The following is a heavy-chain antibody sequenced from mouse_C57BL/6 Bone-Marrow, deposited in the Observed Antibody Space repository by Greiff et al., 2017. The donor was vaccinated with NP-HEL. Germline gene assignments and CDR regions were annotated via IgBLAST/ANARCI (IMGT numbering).Heavy chain of an antibody. CDR2: IYPRGGST. CDR1: GYTFTSYG. Sequence: VQLQQSGPELVKPGASVKLSCKASGYTFTSYGINWVKQRPGQGLEWIGWIYPRGGSTKYNEKFKGKATLTADTSSSTAYMELHSLTSEDAAVYFCARAYYGSSVDYWGQGTTLTVAS. V-gene: IGHV1-85*01. CDR3: ARAYYGSSVDY. D-gene: IGHD1-1*01. J-gene: IGHJ2*01.